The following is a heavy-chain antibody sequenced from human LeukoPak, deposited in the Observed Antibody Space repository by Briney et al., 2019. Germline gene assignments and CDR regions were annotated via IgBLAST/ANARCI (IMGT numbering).Heavy chain of an antibody. V-gene: IGHV1-2*02. D-gene: IGHD2-2*01. J-gene: IGHJ4*02. CDR3: ARIDIVVVPAAPPVDH. Sequence: ASVKVSCKASGYTFTGYYMHWVRQAPGQGLEWMGWINPNSGGTNYAQKFQGRVTMTRDTSISTAYMELSRLRSDDTAVYYCARIDIVVVPAAPPVDHWGQGTLVTVSS. CDR2: INPNSGGT. CDR1: GYTFTGYY.